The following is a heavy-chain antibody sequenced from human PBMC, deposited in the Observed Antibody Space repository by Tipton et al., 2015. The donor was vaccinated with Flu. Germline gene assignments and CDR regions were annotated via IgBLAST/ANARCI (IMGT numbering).Heavy chain of an antibody. CDR1: GFTFSSFE. CDR3: AKGVVM. CDR2: ISSSGTTI. V-gene: IGHV3-48*03. J-gene: IGHJ3*02. Sequence: AVSGFTFSSFEMIWFRQVPGKGLEWVSSISSSGTTIYYADSVKGRFSISRDNARDSLFLQMNSLRAEDTALYYCAKGVVMWGHGTMVTVSS.